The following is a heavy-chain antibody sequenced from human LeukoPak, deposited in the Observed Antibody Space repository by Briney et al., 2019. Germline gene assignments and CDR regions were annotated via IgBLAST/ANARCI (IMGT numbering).Heavy chain of an antibody. D-gene: IGHD5-18*01. J-gene: IGHJ4*02. CDR2: ISGSGGNT. Sequence: GGSLRPSCAASGFTFSSYAMNWVRQAPGKGLEWVSAISGSGGNTYYADSVKGRFTISRDNSKTTLYLQMNSLRAEDTAVYYCAKSFTALGPFDYWGQGTLVTVSS. V-gene: IGHV3-23*01. CDR1: GFTFSSYA. CDR3: AKSFTALGPFDY.